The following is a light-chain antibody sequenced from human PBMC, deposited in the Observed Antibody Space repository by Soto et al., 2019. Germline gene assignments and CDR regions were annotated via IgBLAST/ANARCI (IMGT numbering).Light chain of an antibody. CDR3: QQRSNWPST. J-gene: IGKJ1*01. CDR2: DAS. V-gene: IGKV3-11*01. Sequence: EIVLTQSPATLSLSPGERATLSCRASQSVSSYLAWYQQKPGQAPRLLIYDASNRATGIPARFSGSGSGTDFPLTISSLEPEDLAVYYCQQRSNWPSTFGQGTKVEIK. CDR1: QSVSSY.